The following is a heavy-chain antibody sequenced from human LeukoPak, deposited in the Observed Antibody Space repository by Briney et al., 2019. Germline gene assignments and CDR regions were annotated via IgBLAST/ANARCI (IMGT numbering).Heavy chain of an antibody. CDR2: INPNSGGT. D-gene: IGHD5-12*01. CDR1: GYTFTGYY. V-gene: IGHV1-2*02. Sequence: ASVKVSCKASGYTFTGYYMHWVRPAPGQGLEWMGWINPNSGGTDYAQKFQGRVTMTRDTSISTAYMELSRLRSDDTAVYYCARRSEVATIPSYYYYYYYMDVWGKGTTVTVSS. CDR3: ARRSEVATIPSYYYYYYYMDV. J-gene: IGHJ6*03.